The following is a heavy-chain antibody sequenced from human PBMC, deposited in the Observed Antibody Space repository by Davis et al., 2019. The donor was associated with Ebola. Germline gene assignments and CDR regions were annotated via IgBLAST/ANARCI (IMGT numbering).Heavy chain of an antibody. Sequence: AASVKVSCKASGGTFSSYAISWVRQAPGQGLEWMGGIIPIFGTANYAQKFQGRVTITADKSTSTAYMGLSSLRSEDTAVCYCARGGTWNLDYGMDVWGQGTTVTVSS. CDR2: IIPIFGTA. CDR3: ARGGTWNLDYGMDV. J-gene: IGHJ6*02. CDR1: GGTFSSYA. V-gene: IGHV1-69*06. D-gene: IGHD1-1*01.